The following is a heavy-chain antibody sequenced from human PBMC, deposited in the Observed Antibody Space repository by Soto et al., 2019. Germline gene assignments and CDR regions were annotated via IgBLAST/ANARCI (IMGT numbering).Heavy chain of an antibody. CDR3: ARDIEYYYDSSGYSSFDY. V-gene: IGHV1-69*13. CDR2: IIPIFGTA. D-gene: IGHD3-22*01. J-gene: IGHJ4*02. CDR1: GGTFSSYA. Sequence: SVKVSCKASGGTFSSYAISWVRQAPGQGLEWMGGIIPIFGTANYAQKFQGRVTITADESTSTAYMELSSLRSEDTAVYYCARDIEYYYDSSGYSSFDYWGQGTLVTVSS.